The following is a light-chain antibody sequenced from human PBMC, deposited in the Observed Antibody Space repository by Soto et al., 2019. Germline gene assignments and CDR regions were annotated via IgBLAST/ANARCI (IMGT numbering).Light chain of an antibody. J-gene: IGLJ1*01. CDR2: SND. CDR1: SSNIGSNA. V-gene: IGLV1-44*01. CDR3: AAWDDSLMYFV. Sequence: QSVLTQPPSASGTPGQRVTISCSGSSSNIGSNAVSWYQQLPGTAPKLLISSNDQRPSGVPDRFSGSKSGASAFLAISGLQSEDEADYFCAAWDDSLMYFVFGTGTKGTVL.